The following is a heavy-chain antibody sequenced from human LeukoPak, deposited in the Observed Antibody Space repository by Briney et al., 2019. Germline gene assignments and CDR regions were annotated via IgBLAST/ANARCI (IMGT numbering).Heavy chain of an antibody. Sequence: SETLSLTCTVSGGSISSYYWSWIRQPAGKGLEWIGRIYTSGSTNYNPSLRSRVTMSVDTSKNQFSLKLSSVTAADTAVYYCARGCSGGSCYGPEDDAFDIWGQGTMVTVSS. J-gene: IGHJ3*02. V-gene: IGHV4-4*07. CDR1: GGSISSYY. CDR2: IYTSGST. CDR3: ARGCSGGSCYGPEDDAFDI. D-gene: IGHD2-15*01.